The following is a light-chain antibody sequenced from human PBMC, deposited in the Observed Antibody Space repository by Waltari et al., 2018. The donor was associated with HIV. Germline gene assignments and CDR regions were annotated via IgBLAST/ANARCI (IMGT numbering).Light chain of an antibody. CDR2: NNK. V-gene: IGLV1-47*01. J-gene: IGLJ1*01. CDR1: TSNIGNHY. CDR3: AAWDDSLSGQGV. Sequence: QSVLSQPPSASGTPGQRVTISCSGSTSNIGNHYVYWFKQFPVTNPKLLIFNNKQRPSGVPERFSGSKSGTSASLAISGLRSEDEGDYYCAAWDDSLSGQGVFGTGTKVTVL.